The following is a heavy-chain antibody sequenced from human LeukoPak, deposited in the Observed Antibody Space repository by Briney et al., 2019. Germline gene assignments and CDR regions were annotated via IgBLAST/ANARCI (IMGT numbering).Heavy chain of an antibody. J-gene: IGHJ3*02. Sequence: SETLSQTCAVNGGFYRGYHWRWIGQPPGKGLDWIGQINHSGSSNYNPALKSRVTISVDTSKNQFSQKRSSVTAADTAVYYCARWGDYYDSSGSTEDAFDIWGQGTMVTVSS. CDR3: ARWGDYYDSSGSTEDAFDI. D-gene: IGHD3-22*01. CDR2: INHSGSS. CDR1: GGFYRGYH. V-gene: IGHV4-34*01.